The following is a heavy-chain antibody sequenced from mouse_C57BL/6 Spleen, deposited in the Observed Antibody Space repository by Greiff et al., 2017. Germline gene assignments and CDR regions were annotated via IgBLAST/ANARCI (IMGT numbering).Heavy chain of an antibody. Sequence: QVQLQQPGTELVKPGASVKLSCKASGYTFTSYWMHWVKQRPGQGLEWIGNINPSNGGTNYNEKFKSKATLTVDKSSSTAYMQLSSLTSEDSAVXYSASAFYDGYSAWFAYWGQGTLVTVSA. J-gene: IGHJ3*01. CDR2: INPSNGGT. CDR1: GYTFTSYW. V-gene: IGHV1-53*01. D-gene: IGHD2-3*01. CDR3: ASAFYDGYSAWFAY.